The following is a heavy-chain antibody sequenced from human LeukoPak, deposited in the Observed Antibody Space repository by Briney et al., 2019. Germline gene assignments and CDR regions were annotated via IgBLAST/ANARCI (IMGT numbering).Heavy chain of an antibody. J-gene: IGHJ6*02. Sequence: GGSLRLSCVASGLTFRRYAMSWVRQAPGKGLEWVSAISGSGDSTYYADSVKGRFTISRDNSRNTLYLQINSLTAEDTAVYHCAKGDSGYDYGYYYGMDVWGQGTTVTVSS. V-gene: IGHV3-23*01. CDR1: GLTFRRYA. D-gene: IGHD5-12*01. CDR3: AKGDSGYDYGYYYGMDV. CDR2: ISGSGDST.